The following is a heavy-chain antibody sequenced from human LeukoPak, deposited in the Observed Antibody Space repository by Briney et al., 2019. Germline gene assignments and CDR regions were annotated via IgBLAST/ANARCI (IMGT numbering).Heavy chain of an antibody. CDR1: GDSISSYY. Sequence: SETLSLTCTVSGDSISSYYCDWIRQPPGKGLEWIGYIYYSGTTNYNPSLKSRVTISVDASKNQFSLKLSSVTAADTAVYYCVRESYSRYFDYWGQGSLVTVSS. J-gene: IGHJ4*02. D-gene: IGHD4-11*01. CDR3: VRESYSRYFDY. CDR2: IYYSGTT. V-gene: IGHV4-59*01.